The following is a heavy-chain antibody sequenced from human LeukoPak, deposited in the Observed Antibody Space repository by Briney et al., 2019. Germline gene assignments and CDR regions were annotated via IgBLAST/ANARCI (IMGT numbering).Heavy chain of an antibody. V-gene: IGHV3-74*01. Sequence: PGGSLRLSCTTSEFTFSGYWMHWVRQGPGKGLVWVSRINRDGTTTTYADSVQGRFTISRDNAKNTLYLQMDTLRVEDTAVYYCASSTTRSITSSYAYHMDVWGRGTTVTVSS. CDR3: ASSTTRSITSSYAYHMDV. D-gene: IGHD6-6*01. CDR2: INRDGTTT. J-gene: IGHJ6*03. CDR1: EFTFSGYW.